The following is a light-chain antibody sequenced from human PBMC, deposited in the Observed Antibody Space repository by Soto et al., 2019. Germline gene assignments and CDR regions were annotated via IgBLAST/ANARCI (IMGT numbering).Light chain of an antibody. CDR1: QDITNY. CDR3: QQYDDCPLT. Sequence: DIEMTQSPSSLSASVGDRVTITCPASQDITNYLNWYQQRTGRAPKLLIYDASNLESGVSSRFSGSRSGTDFSLTINSLQPDDFATYYCQQYDDCPLTFGQVTRVE. V-gene: IGKV1-33*01. CDR2: DAS. J-gene: IGKJ5*01.